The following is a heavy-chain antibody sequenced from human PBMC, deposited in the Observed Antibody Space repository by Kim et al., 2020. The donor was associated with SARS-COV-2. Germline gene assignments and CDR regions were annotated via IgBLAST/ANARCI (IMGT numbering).Heavy chain of an antibody. CDR1: GFTFSSYW. CDR3: ARDKPFPCYDFWGGYLTQYYYYYGLDV. J-gene: IGHJ6*02. V-gene: IGHV3-74*01. CDR2: INSDGSST. D-gene: IGHD3-3*01. Sequence: GGSLRLSCAASGFTFSSYWMHWVRQAPGKGLVWVSRINSDGSSTSYADSVKGRFTISRDNAKNTLYLQMNSLRAEDTAVYYCARDKPFPCYDFWGGYLTQYYYYYGLDVGGRGTTDSV.